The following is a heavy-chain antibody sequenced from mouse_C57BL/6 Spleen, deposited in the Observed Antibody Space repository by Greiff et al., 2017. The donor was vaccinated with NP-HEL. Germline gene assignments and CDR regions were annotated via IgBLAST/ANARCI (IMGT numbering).Heavy chain of an antibody. CDR1: GFTFSDYG. J-gene: IGHJ3*01. CDR3: ARSLSYYDYDGWFAY. D-gene: IGHD2-4*01. CDR2: ISSGSSTI. V-gene: IGHV5-17*01. Sequence: EVQGVESGGGLVKPGGSLKLSCAASGFTFSDYGMHWVRQAPEKGLEWVAYISSGSSTIYYADTVKGRFTISRDNAKNTLFLQMTSLRSEDTAMYYCARSLSYYDYDGWFAYWGQGTLVTVSA.